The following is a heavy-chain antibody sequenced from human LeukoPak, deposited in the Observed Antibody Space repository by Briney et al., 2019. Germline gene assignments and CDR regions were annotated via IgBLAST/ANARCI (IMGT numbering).Heavy chain of an antibody. Sequence: PGGSLRLSCAASGFTFSSHWMSWVRQAPGRGLQWVASMRPEGSGEYYLDSVKGRFTISRDNTKNSLYLQMKSLRAEDTAVYYCARLLGTVTTYDYWGQGTLVTVSS. CDR1: GFTFSSHW. V-gene: IGHV3-7*01. D-gene: IGHD1-7*01. J-gene: IGHJ4*02. CDR3: ARLLGTVTTYDY. CDR2: MRPEGSGE.